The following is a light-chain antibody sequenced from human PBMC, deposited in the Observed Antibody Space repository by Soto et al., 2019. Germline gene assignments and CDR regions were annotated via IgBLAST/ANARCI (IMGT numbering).Light chain of an antibody. V-gene: IGKV3-15*01. CDR3: QQSFSTPHT. CDR1: QSVSSN. Sequence: EIVMTQSPATLSVSPGESATLSCRASQSVSSNLAWHQQKPGQAPRILMYDASTRATGISARFSGSGSGTEFTLTISSLQPDDFATYYCQQSFSTPHTFGQGTKLELK. CDR2: DAS. J-gene: IGKJ2*01.